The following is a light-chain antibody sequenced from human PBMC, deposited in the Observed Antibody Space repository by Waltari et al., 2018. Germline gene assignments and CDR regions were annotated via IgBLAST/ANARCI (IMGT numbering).Light chain of an antibody. CDR1: QGVGTN. CDR2: HAS. V-gene: IGKV3-15*01. CDR3: QQYNNRPPVT. J-gene: IGKJ1*01. Sequence: TQSPTTLYVSPGESATLSCRASQGVGTNVAWFRQKRGQAPRLLIYHASTWAPGAPPRFSGRGDGTDFTLTITNLQSEDVAVYYCQQYNNRPPVTFGQGTKVEVK.